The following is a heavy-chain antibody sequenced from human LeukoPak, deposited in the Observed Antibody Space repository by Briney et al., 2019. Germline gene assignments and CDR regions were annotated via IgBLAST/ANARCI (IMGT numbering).Heavy chain of an antibody. J-gene: IGHJ4*02. V-gene: IGHV3-23*01. Sequence: GGSLRLSCAASGFTFSSYAMSWVRQAPGKGLEWVSAISGSGGSTYYADSVKGRFTISRDNSKNTLHLQMNSLRAEDTAVYYCAKSAYYDSSGFYREYYFDYWGQGTLVTVSS. D-gene: IGHD3-22*01. CDR2: ISGSGGST. CDR1: GFTFSSYA. CDR3: AKSAYYDSSGFYREYYFDY.